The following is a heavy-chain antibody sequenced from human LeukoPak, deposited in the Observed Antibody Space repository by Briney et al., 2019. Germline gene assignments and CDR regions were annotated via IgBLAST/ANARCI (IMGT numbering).Heavy chain of an antibody. V-gene: IGHV3-69-1*01. CDR3: ARDPHSLDY. CDR2: IAYTGTI. Sequence: GGSLRLSCAASGFTVGNNYMNWVRQAPGKGLEWVAYIAYTGTIHYADSVRGRFAISRDNAKSSLFLQLNSLRAEDTAVYYCARDPHSLDYWGQGTLVTVSS. J-gene: IGHJ4*02. CDR1: GFTVGNNY.